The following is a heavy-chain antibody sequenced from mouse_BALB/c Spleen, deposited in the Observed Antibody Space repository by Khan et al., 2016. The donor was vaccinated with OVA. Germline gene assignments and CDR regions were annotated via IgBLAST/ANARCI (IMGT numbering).Heavy chain of an antibody. J-gene: IGHJ3*01. CDR2: VSTGGSYP. CDR1: GFTFSTYG. V-gene: IGHV5-6*01. D-gene: IGHD1-1*01. Sequence: EVELVESGGDLVKPGGSLKLSCAASGFTFSTYGMSWVRQTPDRRLEWVATVSTGGSYPYYPDSVQGRFTISRENAKNTLYLQINSLKSDDTAIFYCTRLAYYYDSEGFAYWGQGTLVTVSA. CDR3: TRLAYYYDSEGFAY.